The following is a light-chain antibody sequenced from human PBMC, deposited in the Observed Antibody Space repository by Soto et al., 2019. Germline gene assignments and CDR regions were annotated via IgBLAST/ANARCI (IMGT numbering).Light chain of an antibody. CDR1: QSISSW. CDR2: KAS. V-gene: IGKV1-5*03. J-gene: IGKJ1*01. CDR3: QQYNSYPWT. Sequence: DVQMTQSPSTLSASVGDRVTITCRASQSISSWVAWYQQKPGKAPKLLSDKASTLESGVTSNCSVSGAGTECTRTSSSLQPEDFATYYCQQYNSYPWTFGQGTKVDIK.